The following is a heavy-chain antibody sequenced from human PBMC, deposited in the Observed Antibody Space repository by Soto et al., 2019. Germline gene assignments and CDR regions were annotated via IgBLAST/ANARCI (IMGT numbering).Heavy chain of an antibody. V-gene: IGHV1-18*01. CDR2: ISAYNGNT. J-gene: IGHJ4*02. Sequence: ASVKVSCKASGYTFTSYGISWVRQAPGQGLEWMGWISAYNGNTNYAQKLQGRVTMTTDTSTSTAYMELRSLRSGDTAVYYCARDREWYCSSTSCYFIPFDYWGQGTLVTVSS. CDR1: GYTFTSYG. CDR3: ARDREWYCSSTSCYFIPFDY. D-gene: IGHD2-2*01.